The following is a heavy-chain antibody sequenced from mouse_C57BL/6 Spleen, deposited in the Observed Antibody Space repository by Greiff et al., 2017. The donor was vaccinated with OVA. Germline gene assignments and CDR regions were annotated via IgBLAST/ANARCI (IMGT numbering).Heavy chain of an antibody. CDR1: GFNINDDY. J-gene: IGHJ3*01. V-gene: IGHV14-4*01. Sequence: EVQLQQSGAELVRPGASVKLSCTASGFNINDDYMHWVKQRPEQGLEWIGWIDPENGDTEYASKFQGKATITADTSSNTAYLQLSSLTSEDTAVYYCTTGGFGYSWFAYWGQGTLVTVSA. CDR3: TTGGFGYSWFAY. D-gene: IGHD2-3*01. CDR2: IDPENGDT.